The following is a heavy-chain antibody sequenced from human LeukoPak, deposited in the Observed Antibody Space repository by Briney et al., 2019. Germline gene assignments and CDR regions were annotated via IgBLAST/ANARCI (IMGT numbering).Heavy chain of an antibody. D-gene: IGHD3-3*01. CDR3: ARGPYYDFWSGYSYYFDY. J-gene: IGHJ4*02. V-gene: IGHV4-59*01. CDR2: IYYSGST. Sequence: SETLSLTCTVSGGSISSYYWSWIRQPPGKGLEWTGYIYYSGSTNYNPSLKSRVTISVDTSKNQFSLKLSSVTAADTAVYYCARGPYYDFWSGYSYYFDYWGQGTLVTVSS. CDR1: GGSISSYY.